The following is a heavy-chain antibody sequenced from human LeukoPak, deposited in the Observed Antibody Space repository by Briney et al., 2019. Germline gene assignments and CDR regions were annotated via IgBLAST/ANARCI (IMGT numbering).Heavy chain of an antibody. D-gene: IGHD3-10*01. V-gene: IGHV1-58*02. Sequence: ASVKVSCKTSAFTFSRSIMHWVRQARGQGLEWIGWIAVGSGYTNYAQKFQERVTITRDMSTGTVYMELNSLRSEDTAVYYCARGRYGSGSYGYWGQGTLVTVSS. J-gene: IGHJ4*02. CDR3: ARGRYGSGSYGY. CDR2: IAVGSGYT. CDR1: AFTFSRSI.